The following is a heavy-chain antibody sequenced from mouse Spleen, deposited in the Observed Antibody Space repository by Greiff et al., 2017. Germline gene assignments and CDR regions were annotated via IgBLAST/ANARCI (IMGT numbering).Heavy chain of an antibody. D-gene: IGHD2-2*01. V-gene: IGHV1-15*01. CDR1: GYTFTDYV. CDR2: IDPETGGT. CDR3: SRWALVAWWGY. J-gene: IGHJ3*01. Sequence: VKLMESGAELVRPGASVTLSCKASGYTFTDYVMHWVKQTPVRGLEWIGAIDPETGGTAYNQTFKGKAILTADKSSSTAYMEFRSLTSAASAVFYGSRWALVAWWGYWGQGTVVTFSA.